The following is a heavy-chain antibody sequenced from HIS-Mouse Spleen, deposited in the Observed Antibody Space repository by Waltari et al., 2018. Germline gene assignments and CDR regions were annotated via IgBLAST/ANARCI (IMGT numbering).Heavy chain of an antibody. V-gene: IGHV4-39*07. Sequence: QLQLQESGTGLVQPSETLSLTCTVSGGSISSRSYYWGWIRQPQGQGLQGIGSIYYSGSTYYNPSLKSRVTISVDTSKNQFSLKLSSVTAADTAVYYCAREYVNNRHARRIEPSPLQYFDYWGQGTLVTVSS. J-gene: IGHJ4*02. CDR2: IYYSGST. CDR3: AREYVNNRHARRIEPSPLQYFDY. CDR1: GGSISSRSYY. D-gene: IGHD1-1*01.